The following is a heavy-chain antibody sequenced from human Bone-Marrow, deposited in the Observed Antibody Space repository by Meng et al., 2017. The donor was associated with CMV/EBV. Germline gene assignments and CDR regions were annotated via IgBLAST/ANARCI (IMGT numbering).Heavy chain of an antibody. CDR3: AKSAAGGNYYYYGMDV. Sequence: GGSLRLSCAASGFTFSSYGMHWVRQAPGKGLEWVAFIRYDGSNKYYADSVKGRFTISRDNSKNTLYLQMNSLRAEDTAVYYCAKSAAGGNYYYYGMDVWGQGPTVTVSS. CDR2: IRYDGSNK. J-gene: IGHJ6*02. V-gene: IGHV3-30*02. D-gene: IGHD6-25*01. CDR1: GFTFSSYG.